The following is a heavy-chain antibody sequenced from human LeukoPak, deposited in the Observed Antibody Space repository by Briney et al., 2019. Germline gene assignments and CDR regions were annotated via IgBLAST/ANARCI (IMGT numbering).Heavy chain of an antibody. V-gene: IGHV4-61*02. CDR2: IYTSGST. CDR3: AVSGEAPKYYYDSSGYYYPYYFDY. Sequence: SETLSLTCTVSGGSISSGSYYWSWIRQPAGKGLEWIGRIYTSGSTNYNPSLKSRVTISVDTSKNQFSLKLSSVTAADTAVYYCAVSGEAPKYYYDSSGYYYPYYFDYWGQGTLVTVSS. CDR1: GGSISSGSYY. D-gene: IGHD3-22*01. J-gene: IGHJ4*02.